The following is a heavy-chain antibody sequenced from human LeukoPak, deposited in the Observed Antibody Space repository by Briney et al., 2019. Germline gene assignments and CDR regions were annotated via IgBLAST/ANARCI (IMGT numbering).Heavy chain of an antibody. J-gene: IGHJ2*01. CDR2: IIPILGIA. V-gene: IGHV1-69*04. D-gene: IGHD6-19*01. CDR1: GGTFSSYA. CDR3: ARDSDPYSSGWFYWYFDL. Sequence: GSSVKVSCKASGGTFSSYAISWVRQAPGQGLEWMGRIIPILGIANYAQKFQGRVTITADKSTSTAYMELSSLRSEDTAVYYCARDSDPYSSGWFYWYFDLWGRGTLVTVSS.